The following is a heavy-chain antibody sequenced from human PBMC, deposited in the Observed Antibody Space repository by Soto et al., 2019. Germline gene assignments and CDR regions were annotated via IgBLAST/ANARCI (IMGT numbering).Heavy chain of an antibody. D-gene: IGHD6-13*01. V-gene: IGHV1-3*01. J-gene: IGHJ6*02. CDR3: AREGVAPAVKDYYGMDV. Sequence: QVQLVQSGAEVKKPGASVKVSCKASGYTFTSYAMHWVRQAPAQRLEWMGWINAGNGNTKYSQKFQGRVTINRDTSASTAYMELSSLRSEDTAVYYCAREGVAPAVKDYYGMDVWGQGTPVTVSS. CDR1: GYTFTSYA. CDR2: INAGNGNT.